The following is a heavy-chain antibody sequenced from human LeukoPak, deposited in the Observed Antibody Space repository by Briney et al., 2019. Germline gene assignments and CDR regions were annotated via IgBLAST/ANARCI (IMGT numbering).Heavy chain of an antibody. D-gene: IGHD2-2*01. CDR3: ARDRVGYCSSTSCYDNWFDP. Sequence: ASVKVSCKASGYTFTSYGISWVRQAPGQGLEWMGWISAYNGNTNYAQKLQGRVTMTTDTSTSTAYMELRSLRPDDTAVYYCARDRVGYCSSTSCYDNWFDPWGQGTLVTVSS. CDR2: ISAYNGNT. J-gene: IGHJ5*02. V-gene: IGHV1-18*01. CDR1: GYTFTSYG.